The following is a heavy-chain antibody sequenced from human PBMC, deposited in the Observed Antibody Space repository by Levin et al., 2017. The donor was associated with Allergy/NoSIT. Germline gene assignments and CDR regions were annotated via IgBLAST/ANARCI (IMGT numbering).Heavy chain of an antibody. CDR2: VYYSGTT. CDR3: ARHAAGWIGDYDYAMDV. D-gene: IGHD3-3*01. J-gene: IGHJ6*02. CDR1: GGSVSSSNYY. V-gene: IGHV4-39*01. Sequence: PSETLSLTCTVSGGSVSSSNYYWGWIRQPPGKGLEWIGSVYYSGTTQYNPSLKSRVTISVDTSKNHFSLRLSSATAADTAGYYCARHAAGWIGDYDYAMDVWGQGTTVTVSS.